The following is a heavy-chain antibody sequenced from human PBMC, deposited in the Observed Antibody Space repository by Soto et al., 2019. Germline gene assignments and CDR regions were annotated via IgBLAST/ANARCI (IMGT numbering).Heavy chain of an antibody. CDR2: IYYSGST. Sequence: SESLALTCTVSGGSISSYYWSWIRQPPGKGLEWIGYIYYSGSTNYNPSLKSRVTISVDTSKNQFSLKLSSVTAADTAVYYCARYYCSSTSCHYYFDYWGQGTLVTVSS. CDR3: ARYYCSSTSCHYYFDY. V-gene: IGHV4-59*08. J-gene: IGHJ4*02. D-gene: IGHD2-2*01. CDR1: GGSISSYY.